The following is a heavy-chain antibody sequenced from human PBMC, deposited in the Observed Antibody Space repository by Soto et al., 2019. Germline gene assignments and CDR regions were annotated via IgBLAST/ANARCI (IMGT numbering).Heavy chain of an antibody. J-gene: IGHJ4*02. D-gene: IGHD3-9*01. CDR1: GCSFISYG. V-gene: IGHV1-18*01. CDR3: ASVGGPSIYGLDLDY. Sequence: ASVKVSCKASGCSFISYGITWVRQAPGQGLEWMGWISAYNGNTKYAQNLQGRLTMTTDTSTNTAYMQLRSLRSDDTAVYYCASVGGPSIYGLDLDYWGQGTLVTV. CDR2: ISAYNGNT.